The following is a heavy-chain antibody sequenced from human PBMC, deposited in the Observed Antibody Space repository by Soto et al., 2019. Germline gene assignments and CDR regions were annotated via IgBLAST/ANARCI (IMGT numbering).Heavy chain of an antibody. Sequence: XESLKISCKGSGYSFTSYWIGWVRQMPGKGLEWMGIIYPGDSDTRYSPSFQGQVTISADKSISTAYLQWSSLKASDTAMYYCARHISEWQQLGGRFDHWGQGTLVTVSS. CDR2: IYPGDSDT. CDR3: ARHISEWQQLGGRFDH. CDR1: GYSFTSYW. V-gene: IGHV5-51*01. J-gene: IGHJ5*02. D-gene: IGHD6-13*01.